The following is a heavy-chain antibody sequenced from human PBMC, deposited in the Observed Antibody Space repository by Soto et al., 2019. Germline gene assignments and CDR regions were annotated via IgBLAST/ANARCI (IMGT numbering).Heavy chain of an antibody. CDR2: IHHSGST. J-gene: IGHJ6*03. V-gene: IGHV4-34*01. CDR1: GGSFSGYY. Sequence: QVQLQQWGAGLLKPSETLSLTCAVYGGSFSGYYWSWIRQPPGQGLEWIGEIHHSGSTNYNPSLKSPVTISVDTSKSQFSLKLRSVSAAATAVYYCARGTTVTNGGGYYYYYMDVWGKGTTVTFSS. D-gene: IGHD4-17*01. CDR3: ARGTTVTNGGGYYYYYMDV.